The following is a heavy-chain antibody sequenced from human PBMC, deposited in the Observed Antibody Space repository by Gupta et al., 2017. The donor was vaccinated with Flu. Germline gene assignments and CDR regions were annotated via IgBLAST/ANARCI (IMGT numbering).Heavy chain of an antibody. CDR2: IYWNDDK. D-gene: IGHD6-25*01. J-gene: IGHJ4*02. Sequence: QITLKESGPTLVKPTQTLTLTCTFSGFSLRTSGVGVGWIRQPPGKALEWLALIYWNDDKRYSPSLKSRLTITKDTSKNQVVLTMTNMDPVDTATYDCAHRLVFGLSSGTFDYWGQGTLVTVSS. CDR1: GFSLRTSGVG. V-gene: IGHV2-5*01. CDR3: AHRLVFGLSSGTFDY.